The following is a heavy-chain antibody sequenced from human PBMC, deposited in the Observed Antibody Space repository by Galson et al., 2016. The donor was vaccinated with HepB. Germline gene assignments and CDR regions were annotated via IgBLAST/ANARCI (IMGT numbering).Heavy chain of an antibody. J-gene: IGHJ4*02. D-gene: IGHD3-10*01. V-gene: IGHV3-33*06. Sequence: SLRLSCAASGFTFNTYGMHWVRQAPGKGLEWVALIWYDGINKKYADSVRGRFTISRDNSKSTLYLEMSSLRVEDTAVYYCAKEELSFGEIWSKEFDPHFDYWGQGTLVTVSS. CDR2: IWYDGINK. CDR1: GFTFNTYG. CDR3: AKEELSFGEIWSKEFDPHFDY.